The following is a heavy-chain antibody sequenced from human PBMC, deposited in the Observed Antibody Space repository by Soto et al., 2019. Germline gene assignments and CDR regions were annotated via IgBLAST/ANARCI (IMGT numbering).Heavy chain of an antibody. Sequence: PGGSLRLSCAASSGFTFSSHWMHWVRQAPGKGLEWVAVISYDGSNKYYADSVKGRFTISRDNSKNTLYLQMNSLRAEDTAVYYCARDPVLSRGGYHRGRFAFPSRRSFDL. V-gene: IGHV3-30-3*01. D-gene: IGHD3-16*01. CDR2: ISYDGSNK. CDR3: ARDPVLSRGGYHRGRFAFPSRRSFDL. J-gene: IGHJ2*01. CDR1: SGFTFSSHW.